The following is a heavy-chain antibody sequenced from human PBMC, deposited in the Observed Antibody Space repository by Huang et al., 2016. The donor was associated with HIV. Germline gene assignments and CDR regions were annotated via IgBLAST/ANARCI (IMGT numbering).Heavy chain of an antibody. CDR1: TFTFGAYC. D-gene: IGHD1-7*01. V-gene: IGHV3-7*01. CDR3: ATKTAGMDI. CDR2: IKQDESEK. J-gene: IGHJ6*02. Sequence: VESGGRSVQPGGSIKLSCVGSTFTFGAYCLSWVRQPPGKGLGWVANIKQDESEKYYVDSVKGRVNIARDNARKVLFLEMDDLRVEDTAIYFCATKTAGMDIWGQGTTVTVSS.